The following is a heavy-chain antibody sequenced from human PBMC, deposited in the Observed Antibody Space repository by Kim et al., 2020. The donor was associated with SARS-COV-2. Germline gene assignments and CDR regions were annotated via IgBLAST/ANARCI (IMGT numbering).Heavy chain of an antibody. D-gene: IGHD1-26*01. Sequence: YADSVKGRFTISRDNSKNTLYLQMNSLRAEDTAVYYCARGVPPRIVGAMDWGQGTLVTVSS. CDR3: ARGVPPRIVGAMD. J-gene: IGHJ4*02. V-gene: IGHV3-30*03.